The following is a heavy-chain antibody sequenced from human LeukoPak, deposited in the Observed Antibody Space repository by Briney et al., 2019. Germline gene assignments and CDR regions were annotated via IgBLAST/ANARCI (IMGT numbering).Heavy chain of an antibody. CDR2: ISSSSSYT. CDR3: ARDRNGFGDRYYYYGMDV. V-gene: IGHV3-11*05. Sequence: RGSLRLSCAASGFTFSDYYMSWIRQAPGKRLEWVSYISSSSSYTNYADSVKGRFTISRDNDKNSLYLQMNSLRAEATAVYYCARDRNGFGDRYYYYGMDVWGQGTTVTVSS. CDR1: GFTFSDYY. D-gene: IGHD3-10*01. J-gene: IGHJ6*02.